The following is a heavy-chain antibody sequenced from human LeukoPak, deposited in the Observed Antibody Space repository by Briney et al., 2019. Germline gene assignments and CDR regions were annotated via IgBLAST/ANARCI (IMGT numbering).Heavy chain of an antibody. CDR3: AKGASSGIEYWYFDL. CDR2: ISWNSGSI. Sequence: GGSLRLSCAASGFTFVDYAMHWVRQAPGKGLEWVSGISWNSGSIGYADSVKGRFTISRDNAKNSLYLQMNSLRAEDTALYYCAKGASSGIEYWYFDLWGRGTLVTVSS. D-gene: IGHD6-19*01. J-gene: IGHJ2*01. CDR1: GFTFVDYA. V-gene: IGHV3-9*01.